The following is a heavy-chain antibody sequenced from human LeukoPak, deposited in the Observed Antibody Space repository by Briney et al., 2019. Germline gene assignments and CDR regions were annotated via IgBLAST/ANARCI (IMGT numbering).Heavy chain of an antibody. CDR1: GFTFSRYA. CDR2: ISGSGDGT. V-gene: IGHV3-23*01. J-gene: IGHJ4*02. CDR3: PMDRDYYAVDY. Sequence: AGGSLRLSCAASGFTFSRYAMSWVRQAPGKGLDWVSAISGSGDGTSYADPEKGAITISKDNSNNTLYLQMSTPRAEATAVYYGPMDRDYYAVDYWGQGTLVTVSS. D-gene: IGHD3-22*01.